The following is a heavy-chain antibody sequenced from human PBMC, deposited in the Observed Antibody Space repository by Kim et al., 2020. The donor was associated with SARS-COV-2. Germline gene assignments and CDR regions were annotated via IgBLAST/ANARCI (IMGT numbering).Heavy chain of an antibody. CDR2: TYYRSKWYN. CDR1: GDSVSSNSAA. Sequence: SQTLSLTCAISGDSVSSNSAAWNWIRQSPSRGLEWLGRTYYRSKWYNDYAVSVKSRITINPDTSKNQFSLQLNSVTPEDTAVYYCARDLPIWYDSSGYSRYFDYWGQGTLVTVSS. J-gene: IGHJ4*02. D-gene: IGHD3-22*01. V-gene: IGHV6-1*01. CDR3: ARDLPIWYDSSGYSRYFDY.